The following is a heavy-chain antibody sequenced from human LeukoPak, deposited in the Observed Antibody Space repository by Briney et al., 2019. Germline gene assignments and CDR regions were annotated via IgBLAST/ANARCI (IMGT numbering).Heavy chain of an antibody. Sequence: ASVKVSCKDSGYTFTSYDINWVRQATGQGLEWMGWMNPNSGNTGYAQKFQGRVTITRNTSISTAYMELSSLRSEDTAVYYCARGGARYYYYYYMDVWGKGTTVTVSS. CDR1: GYTFTSYD. CDR3: ARGGARYYYYYYMDV. V-gene: IGHV1-8*03. D-gene: IGHD1-26*01. J-gene: IGHJ6*03. CDR2: MNPNSGNT.